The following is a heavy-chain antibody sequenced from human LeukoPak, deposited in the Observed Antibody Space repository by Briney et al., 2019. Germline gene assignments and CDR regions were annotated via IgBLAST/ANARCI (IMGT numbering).Heavy chain of an antibody. V-gene: IGHV4-4*07. D-gene: IGHD3-10*01. CDR3: ARADRGRFDPFDI. J-gene: IGHJ3*02. CDR1: GDSVTSYY. Sequence: PSETLSLTCTVSGDSVTSYYCSWMRQPAGKGLEWIGRVHISGITNYNPSLKSRVTLSIDTSKNQLSLKLDSVTAADTAMYYCARADRGRFDPFDIWGRGTMVTVSS. CDR2: VHISGIT.